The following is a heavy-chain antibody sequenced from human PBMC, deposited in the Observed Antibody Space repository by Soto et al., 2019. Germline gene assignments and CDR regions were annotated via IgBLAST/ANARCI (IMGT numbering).Heavy chain of an antibody. CDR1: GGSISSGDYC. V-gene: IGHV4-30-4*01. CDR2: IYYSGST. J-gene: IGHJ6*02. D-gene: IGHD3-22*01. Sequence: PSETLSLTCTVSGGSISSGDYCWSWIRQPPGKGLEWIGYIYYSGSTYYNPSLKSRVTISVDTSKNQFSLKLSSVTAADTAVYYCARVVPPVVISPDYYYYYGMDVWGQGTTVTVSS. CDR3: ARVVPPVVISPDYYYYYGMDV.